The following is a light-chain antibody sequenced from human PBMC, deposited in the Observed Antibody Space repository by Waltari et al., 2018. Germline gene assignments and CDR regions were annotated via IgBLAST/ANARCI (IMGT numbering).Light chain of an antibody. CDR3: QQRDNWPRT. V-gene: IGKV3-11*01. Sequence: IVLTQSPATLSLSPVERAALSCRASQSISRYLAWYQQKPGQAPRLLIYDASNRATGIPARFSGRGSGTDFTLSITTLEPEDFAVYYCQQRDNWPRTFGQGTRVEV. J-gene: IGKJ1*01. CDR1: QSISRY. CDR2: DAS.